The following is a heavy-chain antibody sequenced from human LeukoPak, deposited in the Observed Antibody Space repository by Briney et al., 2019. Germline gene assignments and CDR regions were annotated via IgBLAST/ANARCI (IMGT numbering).Heavy chain of an antibody. V-gene: IGHV4-31*03. D-gene: IGHD6-6*01. J-gene: IGHJ4*02. CDR1: GGSISRGGHY. CDR2: IYYSGST. CDR3: ARVRGIAARIGMDY. Sequence: SQTLSLTCTVSGGSISRGGHYWSWIRQHPGKGLEWIGYIYYSGSTYYNPSLKSRLMISVDTSKNQFSLKLSSVTAADTAVYYCARVRGIAARIGMDYWGQGTLVTVSS.